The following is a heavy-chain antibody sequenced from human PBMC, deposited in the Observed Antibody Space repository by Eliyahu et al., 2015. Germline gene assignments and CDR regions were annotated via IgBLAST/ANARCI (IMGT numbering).Heavy chain of an antibody. D-gene: IGHD5-12*01. V-gene: IGHV1-3*01. CDR2: TNPGNGNT. CDR1: GYTFXNKA. Sequence: QVLLVQSGAEVMQPGASVRVSCXASGYTFXNKAVYWVRQAPGQGLEWVGWTNPGNGNTKYSRKFRGRITITRDTSATTVYMELSDLRSEDTGVYYCARDSGYSGSDWPGPSDYWGQGTLVSVSS. CDR3: ARDSGYSGSDWPGPSDY. J-gene: IGHJ4*02.